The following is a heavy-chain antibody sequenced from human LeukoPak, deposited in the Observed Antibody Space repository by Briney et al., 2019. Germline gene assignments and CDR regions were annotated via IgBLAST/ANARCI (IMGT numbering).Heavy chain of an antibody. V-gene: IGHV1-46*01. CDR2: IYPRDGST. CDR3: ARDQEGFDY. Sequence: ASVKVSCKASGYTFTGYYMHWVRQAPGQGLEWMGMIYPRDGSTSYAQKFQGRVTVTRDTSTSTVHMELSGLRSEDTTVYYCARDQEGFDYWGQGTLVTVSS. CDR1: GYTFTGYY. J-gene: IGHJ4*02.